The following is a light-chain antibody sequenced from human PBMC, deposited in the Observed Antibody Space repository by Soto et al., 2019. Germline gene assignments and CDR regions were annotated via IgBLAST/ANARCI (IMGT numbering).Light chain of an antibody. CDR2: GAS. V-gene: IGKV3-20*01. Sequence: EIVLTQSPGTLSLSPGERATLSCRASQSVSSNYLAWYQQKPGQAPKLLIYGASIRATGVPDRFSGSGSGTDFSLTINRLEPEAFAVYFCQHYVNSPLTFGQGTKVEVK. CDR3: QHYVNSPLT. J-gene: IGKJ1*01. CDR1: QSVSSNY.